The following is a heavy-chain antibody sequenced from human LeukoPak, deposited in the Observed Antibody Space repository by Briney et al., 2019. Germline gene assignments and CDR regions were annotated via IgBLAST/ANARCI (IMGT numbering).Heavy chain of an antibody. D-gene: IGHD3-16*01. Sequence: GGSLRLSCVGSGFTSVAYALTWARQAPGKGLEWVSGISGGGVTTYYADSVKGRFTISRDNSKNTLYLQMNSLRADDTAIYYCARNQQLGGHSYYYYGMDVWGQGTTVTVSS. V-gene: IGHV3-23*01. J-gene: IGHJ6*02. CDR2: ISGGGVTT. CDR3: ARNQQLGGHSYYYYGMDV. CDR1: GFTSVAYA.